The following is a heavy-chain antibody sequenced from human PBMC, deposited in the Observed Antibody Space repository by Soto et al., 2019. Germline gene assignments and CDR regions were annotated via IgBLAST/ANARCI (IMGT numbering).Heavy chain of an antibody. Sequence: GGSLRLSCAASGFPFSSYSMNWVRQAPGKGLEWVSYISSSSSTIYYADSVKGRFTISRDNAKNSLYLQMNSLRDEDTAVYYCARDLISRYDREQGSMDVWGQGTTVTVSS. J-gene: IGHJ6*02. V-gene: IGHV3-48*02. CDR1: GFPFSSYS. CDR2: ISSSSSTI. D-gene: IGHD3-22*01. CDR3: ARDLISRYDREQGSMDV.